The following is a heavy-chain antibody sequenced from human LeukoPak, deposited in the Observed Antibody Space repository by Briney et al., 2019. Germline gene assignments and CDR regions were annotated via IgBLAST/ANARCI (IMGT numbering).Heavy chain of an antibody. CDR1: GFTFSDYS. Sequence: GGSLRLSCAASGFTFSDYSMNWVRQAPGKGLEWVSSISGRSSFIYYADYVKGRFTISRDNSKNSLFVQMNSLRAEDTAVYFCAKSRSGSANWALQIFDNWGQGTLVTVSS. J-gene: IGHJ4*02. D-gene: IGHD1-1*01. CDR2: ISGRSSFI. CDR3: AKSRSGSANWALQIFDN. V-gene: IGHV3-21*03.